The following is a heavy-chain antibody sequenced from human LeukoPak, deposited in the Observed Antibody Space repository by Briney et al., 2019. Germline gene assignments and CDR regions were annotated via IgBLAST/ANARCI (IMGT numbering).Heavy chain of an antibody. J-gene: IGHJ1*01. CDR2: IKQDGSEK. Sequence: GGSLRLSCAASGFTFSSYWMSWVRQAPGKGLEWVANIKQDGSEKYYVDSVKGRFTISRDNAKNSLYLQMNSLRAEDTAVYYCARDPGHSSGRAEYFQHWGQGTLVTVSS. V-gene: IGHV3-7*01. CDR3: ARDPGHSSGRAEYFQH. D-gene: IGHD6-19*01. CDR1: GFTFSSYW.